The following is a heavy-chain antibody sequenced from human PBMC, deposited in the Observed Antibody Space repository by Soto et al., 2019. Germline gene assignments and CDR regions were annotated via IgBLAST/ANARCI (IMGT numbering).Heavy chain of an antibody. CDR2: ISRSASYI. Sequence: GGSLILSCTASGFTFSNYNMNWVRQAPGKGLEWVSSISRSASYIYYADSVKGRFTISRDNTKNSLYLQMNSLRAEDTAIYYCARDNGATADYYYYGLDVWGQGTTVTVSS. J-gene: IGHJ6*02. V-gene: IGHV3-21*01. D-gene: IGHD6-13*01. CDR1: GFTFSNYN. CDR3: ARDNGATADYYYYGLDV.